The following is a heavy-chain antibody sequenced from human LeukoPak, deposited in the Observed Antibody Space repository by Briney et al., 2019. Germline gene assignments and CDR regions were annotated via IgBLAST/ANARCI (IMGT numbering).Heavy chain of an antibody. CDR1: GGSFSGYY. Sequence: SETLSLTCAVYGGSFSGYYWSWIRQPPGKGLEWIGEINHSGSTNYNPSLKSRVTISVHTSKNQFSLKLSSVTAADTAVYYCARHSGDWNDPPDYWGQGTLVTVSS. V-gene: IGHV4-34*01. CDR2: INHSGST. J-gene: IGHJ4*02. D-gene: IGHD1-1*01. CDR3: ARHSGDWNDPPDY.